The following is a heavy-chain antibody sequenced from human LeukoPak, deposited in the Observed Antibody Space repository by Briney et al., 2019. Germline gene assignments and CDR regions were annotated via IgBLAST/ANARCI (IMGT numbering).Heavy chain of an antibody. V-gene: IGHV3-30-3*01. CDR1: GFTFGDFA. J-gene: IGHJ3*01. Sequence: PGGSLKLSCAASGFTFGDFAMHWVRQAPAKGLDWVAVVLYDGSDSYYAQSVRGRFTISRDNSDNTLYLQMNSLRPEDSGVYFCARIRDSKQLFFEAFDVWGQGTRITVSS. D-gene: IGHD5-24*01. CDR3: ARIRDSKQLFFEAFDV. CDR2: VLYDGSDS.